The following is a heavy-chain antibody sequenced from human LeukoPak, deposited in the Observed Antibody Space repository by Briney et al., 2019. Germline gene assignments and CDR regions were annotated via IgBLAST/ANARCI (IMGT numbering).Heavy chain of an antibody. CDR2: INHSGST. J-gene: IGHJ6*03. V-gene: IGHV4-34*01. D-gene: IGHD6-6*01. Sequence: PSETLSLTCAVYGGSFSGYYWSWIRQPPGKGLEWIGEINHSGSTNYNPSLKSRVTISVDTSKNQFSLKLSSVTAADTAVYYCARGGIAARVFYPYYYYYMDVWGKGTTVTVSS. CDR1: GGSFSGYY. CDR3: ARGGIAARVFYPYYYYYMDV.